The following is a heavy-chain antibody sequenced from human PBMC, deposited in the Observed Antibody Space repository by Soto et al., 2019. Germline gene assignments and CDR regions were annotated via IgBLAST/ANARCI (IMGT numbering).Heavy chain of an antibody. V-gene: IGHV1-18*01. CDR2: ISTYNGNT. Sequence: QVHMVQSGAEVKKPGASVKVACNASGYSFTSYGVSWVRQAPGQGLEWMGWISTYNGNTNYAQKFQDRVKMTADTSTSTAYMELGSLRSDDTAIYYGMRGDVGWLDDLRQGELDPWGQGTLVTVSA. J-gene: IGHJ5*02. CDR3: MRGDVGWLDDLRQGELDP. D-gene: IGHD6-19*01. CDR1: GYSFTSYG.